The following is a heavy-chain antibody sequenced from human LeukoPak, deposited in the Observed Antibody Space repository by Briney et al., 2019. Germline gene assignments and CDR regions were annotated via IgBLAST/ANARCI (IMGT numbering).Heavy chain of an antibody. CDR1: GGSISSYY. D-gene: IGHD5-18*01. V-gene: IGHV4-59*01. Sequence: PSETLSLTCTVSGGSISSYYWSWNRQPPGKGLEWIGYIYYSGSTNYNPSLKSRVTISVDTSKNQFSLKLSSVTAADTAVYYCAREAAMVPGQFDYWGQGTLVTVSS. CDR2: IYYSGST. CDR3: AREAAMVPGQFDY. J-gene: IGHJ4*02.